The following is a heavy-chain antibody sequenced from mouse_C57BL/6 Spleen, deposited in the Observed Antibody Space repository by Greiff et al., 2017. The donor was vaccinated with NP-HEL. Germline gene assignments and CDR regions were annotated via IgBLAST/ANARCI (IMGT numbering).Heavy chain of an antibody. V-gene: IGHV5-17*01. J-gene: IGHJ4*01. D-gene: IGHD2-1*01. CDR1: GFTFSDYG. CDR3: ARRRGNYDYAMDY. CDR2: ISSGSSTI. Sequence: DVMLVESGGGLVKPGGSLKLSCAASGFTFSDYGMHWVRQAPEKGLEWVAYISSGSSTIYYADTVKGRFTISRDNAKNTLFLQMTSLRSEDTAMYYCARRRGNYDYAMDYWGQGTSVTVSS.